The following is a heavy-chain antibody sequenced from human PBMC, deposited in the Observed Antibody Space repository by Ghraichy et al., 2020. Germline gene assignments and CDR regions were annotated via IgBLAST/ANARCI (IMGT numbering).Heavy chain of an antibody. D-gene: IGHD1-7*01. CDR1: GFIFSSYA. Sequence: GGSLRLSCAASGFIFSSYAMSWVRQAPGKGLEWVSGISGSGGGTYYADSVKGRFTISRDNSKNTLYLQMNSLRAEDTAVYYCATTGGVTPGTVYYFDYWGQGTLVTVSS. V-gene: IGHV3-23*01. J-gene: IGHJ4*02. CDR2: ISGSGGGT. CDR3: ATTGGVTPGTVYYFDY.